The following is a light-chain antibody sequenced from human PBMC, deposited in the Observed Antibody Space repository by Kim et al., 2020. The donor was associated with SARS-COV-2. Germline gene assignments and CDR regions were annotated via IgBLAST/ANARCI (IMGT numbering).Light chain of an antibody. Sequence: EIVLTQSPGTLSLSPGERATLSCRASQSVGTYLAWYQQRPGQAPRLLMYGASMRATGIPDRFSGSGSGTDFTLTISRLEPEDFAVYYCQRYGSSPYTFGQGTKLEI. CDR2: GAS. CDR3: QRYGSSPYT. V-gene: IGKV3-20*01. J-gene: IGKJ2*01. CDR1: QSVGTY.